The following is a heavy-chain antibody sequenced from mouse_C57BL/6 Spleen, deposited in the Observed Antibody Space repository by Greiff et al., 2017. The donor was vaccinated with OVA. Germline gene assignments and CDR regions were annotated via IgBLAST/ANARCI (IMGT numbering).Heavy chain of an antibody. CDR1: GFSLTSYG. CDR3: ARVYGYDEAWFAY. CDR2: IWSDGST. Sequence: VKVEESGPGLVAPSQSLSITCTVSGFSLTSYGVHWVRQPPGKGLEWLVVIWSDGSTTYNSALKSRLSISKDNSKSQVFLKMNSLQTDDTAMYYCARVYGYDEAWFAYWGQGTLVTVSA. D-gene: IGHD2-2*01. J-gene: IGHJ3*01. V-gene: IGHV2-6*03.